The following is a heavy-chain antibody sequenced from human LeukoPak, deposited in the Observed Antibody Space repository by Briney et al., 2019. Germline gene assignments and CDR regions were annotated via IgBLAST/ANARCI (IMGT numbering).Heavy chain of an antibody. CDR2: INPNSGGT. CDR1: GYTYSGFY. Sequence: ASVKVSCKASGYTYSGFYIHWVRQAPGQGLEYMGWINPNSGGTNYAQKFQGRVTMTRDTSITTAYMELSRLGSDDAAVYYCAELTGDPNYWGQGTLVTVSS. V-gene: IGHV1-2*02. CDR3: AELTGDPNY. D-gene: IGHD4-17*01. J-gene: IGHJ4*01.